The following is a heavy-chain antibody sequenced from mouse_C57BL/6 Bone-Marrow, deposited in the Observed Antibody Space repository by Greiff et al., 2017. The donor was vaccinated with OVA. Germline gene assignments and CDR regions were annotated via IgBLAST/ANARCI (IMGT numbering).Heavy chain of an antibody. D-gene: IGHD1-1*01. CDR1: GYTFTSYW. CDR2: IDPSDSYT. Sequence: QVQLQQPGAELVKPGASVKLSCKASGYTFTSYWMQWVKQRPGQGLEWIGEIDPSDSYTNYNQKFKGKATLTVDTSSSTAYMQLSSLTSEDSAVYYCASYYGSSYVGYWGQGTTLTVSS. V-gene: IGHV1-50*01. J-gene: IGHJ2*01. CDR3: ASYYGSSYVGY.